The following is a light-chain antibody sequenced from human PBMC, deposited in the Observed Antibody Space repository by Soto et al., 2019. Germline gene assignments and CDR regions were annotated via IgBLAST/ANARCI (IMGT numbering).Light chain of an antibody. CDR3: QKYSSVPV. V-gene: IGKV1-27*01. J-gene: IGKJ3*01. CDR2: AAS. CDR1: QGIRNF. Sequence: DIQMTQSPTSLSASVGDRVTITCRASQGIRNFVAWYQQKPGKPPKLLIYAASTLQSGVPSRLSGSGSGTDFTLTINSLQPEDVATYSCQKYSSVPVFGPGTKVEI.